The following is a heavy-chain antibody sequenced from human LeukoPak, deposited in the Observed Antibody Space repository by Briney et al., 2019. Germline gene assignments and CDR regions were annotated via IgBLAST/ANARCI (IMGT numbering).Heavy chain of an antibody. CDR3: AKNYHDNSAYFSWAFDI. J-gene: IGHJ3*02. Sequence: TGGSLRLSCAASGFTFRIYAMTWVRQAPGKGLEWVSAIGASGATLYTDSVKGRFTIGRDNSRNTLYLQMNSLRTEDTAVYYCAKNYHDNSAYFSWAFDIWGQGTMVTLSS. CDR2: IGASGAT. V-gene: IGHV3-23*01. D-gene: IGHD3-22*01. CDR1: GFTFRIYA.